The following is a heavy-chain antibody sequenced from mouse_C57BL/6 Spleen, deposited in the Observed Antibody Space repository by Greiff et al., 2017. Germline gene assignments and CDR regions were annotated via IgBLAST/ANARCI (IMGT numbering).Heavy chain of an antibody. V-gene: IGHV5-4*01. CDR1: GFTFSSYA. J-gene: IGHJ4*01. D-gene: IGHD2-4*01. CDR2: ISDGGSYT. Sequence: EVQLVASGGGLVKPGGSLKLSCAASGFTFSSYAMSWVRQTPEKRLEWVATISDGGSYTYYPDNVKGRFTISRDNAKNNLYLQMSHLKSEDTAMYYCAREGLRQRYAMDYWGQGTSVTVSS. CDR3: AREGLRQRYAMDY.